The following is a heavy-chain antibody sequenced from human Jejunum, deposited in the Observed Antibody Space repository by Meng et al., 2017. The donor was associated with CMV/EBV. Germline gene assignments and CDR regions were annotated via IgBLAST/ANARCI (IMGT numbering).Heavy chain of an antibody. CDR3: ARGRCTRTSCYTGALDY. CDR1: ISSSHW. J-gene: IGHJ4*02. Sequence: ISSSHWWSWVRQSQERGLEWIAEISPTESTNHNPSLRSRVTISIDRSKNHVSLRLNSVTAADTAVYYCARGRCTRTSCYTGALDYWGQGILVTVSS. CDR2: ISPTEST. D-gene: IGHD2-2*02. V-gene: IGHV4-4*02.